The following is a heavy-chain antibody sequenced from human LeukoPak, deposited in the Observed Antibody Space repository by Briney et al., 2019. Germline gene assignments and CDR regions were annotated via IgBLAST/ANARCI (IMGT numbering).Heavy chain of an antibody. V-gene: IGHV3-7*01. J-gene: IGHJ4*02. CDR1: GFIFSNYW. CDR3: ATGSSGQYVLNFDY. Sequence: GGSLRLSCAASGFIFSNYWMSWVRQAPGKGLEWVANIKHDGSEKYYVDSVKGRFTVSRDNAKNSLYLQMNSLGGEDTAVYYCATGSSGQYVLNFDYWGQGTLVTVPS. CDR2: IKHDGSEK. D-gene: IGHD3-22*01.